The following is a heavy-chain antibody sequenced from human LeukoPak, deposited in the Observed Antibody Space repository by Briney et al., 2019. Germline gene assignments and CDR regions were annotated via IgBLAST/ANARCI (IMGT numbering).Heavy chain of an antibody. CDR3: AKDYYYDSSGYYRYYFDY. Sequence: GGSLRLSCAASGFTFSNYLIYWVRQVPGKGLVWFSRISPDGKDTSHADSVKGRFTISRDNAKNTLYLQMNSLRAEDTAVYYCAKDYYYDSSGYYRYYFDYWGQGTLVTVSS. CDR2: ISPDGKDT. CDR1: GFTFSNYL. D-gene: IGHD3-22*01. V-gene: IGHV3-74*01. J-gene: IGHJ4*02.